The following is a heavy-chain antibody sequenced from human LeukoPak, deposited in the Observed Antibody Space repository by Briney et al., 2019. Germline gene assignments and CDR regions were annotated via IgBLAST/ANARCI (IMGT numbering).Heavy chain of an antibody. CDR1: GFTFSSYS. CDR3: ARDYLLGHYYDSSGYHAAFDI. J-gene: IGHJ3*02. CDR2: ISSSSSYI. Sequence: GGSLRLSCAASGFTFSSYSMNWVRQAPGKGLEWVSSISSSSSYIYYADSVKGRFTISRDNAKNSLYLQMNSLRAEDTAVYYCARDYLLGHYYDSSGYHAAFDIWGQGTMVTVSS. D-gene: IGHD3-22*01. V-gene: IGHV3-21*01.